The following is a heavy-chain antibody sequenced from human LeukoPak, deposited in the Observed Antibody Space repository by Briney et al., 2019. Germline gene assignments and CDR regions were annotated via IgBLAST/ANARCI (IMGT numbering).Heavy chain of an antibody. CDR1: GGTFINYA. CDR3: ARGGSSGLRYYFDK. CDR2: IIPIFGTA. V-gene: IGHV1-69*06. Sequence: ASVKVSCKASGGTFINYAISWVRQAPGHGLEWMGGIIPIFGTANYAQMFQGRVTITADKSTSTVYMELSSLRSDDTAMYYCARGGSSGLRYYFDKWGQGTLVTVSS. J-gene: IGHJ4*02. D-gene: IGHD4-17*01.